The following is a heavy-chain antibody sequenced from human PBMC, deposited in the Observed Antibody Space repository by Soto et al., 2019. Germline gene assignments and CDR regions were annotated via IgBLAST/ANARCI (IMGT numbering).Heavy chain of an antibody. J-gene: IGHJ4*02. D-gene: IGHD6-19*01. CDR1: GYTFTSYG. Sequence: ASGNVSCKASGYTFTSYGISCVRQAPGQQLGRMGWFRAVNGNTNYAQKLQGRATLNTDTSTRTPYMHLRSLRSDDAPADYFGRDLGIAVAAPQAPYEHRGQGTQVTVSP. CDR3: GRDLGIAVAAPQAPYEH. V-gene: IGHV1-18*01. CDR2: FRAVNGNT.